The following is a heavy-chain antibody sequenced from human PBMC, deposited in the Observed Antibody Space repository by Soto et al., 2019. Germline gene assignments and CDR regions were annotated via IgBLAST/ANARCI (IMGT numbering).Heavy chain of an antibody. CDR3: AKNVEMATINWFDP. J-gene: IGHJ5*02. V-gene: IGHV1-69*06. CDR2: IIPIFGTA. CDR1: GYTFTSYD. Sequence: QVQLVQSGAEVKKPGASVKVSCKASGYTFTSYDISWVRQAPGQGLEWMGGIIPIFGTANYAQKFQGRVTITADKSTSTAYMELSSLRSEDTAVYYCAKNVEMATINWFDPWGQGTLVTVSS. D-gene: IGHD5-12*01.